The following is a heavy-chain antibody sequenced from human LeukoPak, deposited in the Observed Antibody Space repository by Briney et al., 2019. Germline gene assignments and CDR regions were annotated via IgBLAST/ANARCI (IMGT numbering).Heavy chain of an antibody. CDR2: INAYNGDT. CDR1: GYTFSNFG. J-gene: IGHJ6*03. V-gene: IGHV1-18*01. Sequence: GASVKASCKASGYTFSNFGISWVRQAPGQGLEWMGWINAYNGDTDYAQNLQGRVTMTTDTSTSTAYMELRSLRSDDTAVYYCARAGHYYYMDVWGKGTTVTVSS. CDR3: ARAGHYYYMDV.